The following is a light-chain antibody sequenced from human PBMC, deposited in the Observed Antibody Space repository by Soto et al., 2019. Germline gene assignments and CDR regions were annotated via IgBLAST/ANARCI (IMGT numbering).Light chain of an antibody. CDR2: ATY. J-gene: IGKJ1*01. CDR1: QSVRNNY. CDR3: QQYGSSSRT. Sequence: EIVLTQSPDTLSSSPGERLTLSCRASQSVRNNYLSWYQLKPGQAPRLLIYATYRMATGIPDRFSGSGSGTDFTLTISRLEPEDFSVYHCQQYGSSSRTFCPVTKVEI. V-gene: IGKV3-20*01.